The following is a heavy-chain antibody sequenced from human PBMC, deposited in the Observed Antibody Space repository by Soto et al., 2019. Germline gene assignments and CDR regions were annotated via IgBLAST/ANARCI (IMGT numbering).Heavy chain of an antibody. Sequence: SETLSLTCAVSGGPFSGSYWSWIRQTPGKGLEWIGEINHSGTTNYNPSLKIRITISVDTSQNQFSLIVYSVTAADTAVYYCARARQYYHFWRGTQNEGTHGMDVWGQGTMVTVSS. V-gene: IGHV4-34*01. CDR3: ARARQYYHFWRGTQNEGTHGMDV. J-gene: IGHJ6*02. D-gene: IGHD3-3*02. CDR2: INHSGTT. CDR1: GGPFSGSY.